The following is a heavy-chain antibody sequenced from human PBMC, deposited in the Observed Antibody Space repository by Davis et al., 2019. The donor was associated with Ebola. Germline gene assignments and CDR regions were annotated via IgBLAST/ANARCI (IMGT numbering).Heavy chain of an antibody. CDR1: GGSIGLWF. Sequence: SETLSLTCSVSGGSIGLWFWSWVRQPPGKALEWIGYVSDSGSPHYNPSLKSRVPISVDTSQDQFSLRLTSVTAADTAIYYCAREGYHTLGSKGGYFDLWGRGTLVTVSS. J-gene: IGHJ2*01. V-gene: IGHV4-59*13. CDR2: VSDSGSP. D-gene: IGHD3-10*01. CDR3: AREGYHTLGSKGGYFDL.